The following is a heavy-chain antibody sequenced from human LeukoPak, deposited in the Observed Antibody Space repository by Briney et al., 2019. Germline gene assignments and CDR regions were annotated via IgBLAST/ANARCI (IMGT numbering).Heavy chain of an antibody. CDR1: GFTFSSYW. D-gene: IGHD4-17*01. Sequence: GGSLRLSCAASGFTFSSYWMSWVRQAPGKGLEWVANIKQDGSEKYYVDSVKGRFTISRDNAKNSLYLQINSLRAEDTAVYYCARDFVYGDSLEYFQDWGQGTLVTVSS. CDR2: IKQDGSEK. V-gene: IGHV3-7*05. J-gene: IGHJ1*01. CDR3: ARDFVYGDSLEYFQD.